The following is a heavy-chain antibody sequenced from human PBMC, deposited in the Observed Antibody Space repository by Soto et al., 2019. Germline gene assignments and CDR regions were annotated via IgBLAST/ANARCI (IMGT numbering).Heavy chain of an antibody. CDR3: ARSHSVGAADY. CDR1: GHTFTSYY. D-gene: IGHD1-26*01. Sequence: QVQLVQSGAEVKKPGASVKVSCKASGHTFTSYYMHWVRQAPGQGLEWMGIINPSGGSTSYAQKFQGRVTMTRDTSTSTVYMELSSLRSEDTAVYYCARSHSVGAADYWGQGTLVTVSS. J-gene: IGHJ4*02. V-gene: IGHV1-46*01. CDR2: INPSGGST.